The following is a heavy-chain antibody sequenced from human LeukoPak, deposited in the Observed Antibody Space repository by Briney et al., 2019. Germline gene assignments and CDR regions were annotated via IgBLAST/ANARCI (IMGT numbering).Heavy chain of an antibody. CDR2: INAGNGNT. CDR1: GYTFTSYA. V-gene: IGHV1-3*03. D-gene: IGHD6-19*01. Sequence: ASVKVSCKASGYTFTSYAMHWVRQAPGQRLEWMGWINAGNGNTKYSQEFQGRVTITRDTSASTAYMELSSLRSEDMAVYCCAKGGGAKYSSGSYRWGQGTLVTVSS. CDR3: AKGGGAKYSSGSYR. J-gene: IGHJ4*02.